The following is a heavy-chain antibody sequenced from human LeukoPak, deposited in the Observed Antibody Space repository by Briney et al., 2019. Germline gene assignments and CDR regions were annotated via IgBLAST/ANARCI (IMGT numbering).Heavy chain of an antibody. CDR3: ARQGDRWLQSGYFGMDV. Sequence: SETLSLTCSVSGGSINSSNHYWAWIRQPPGKGLEWIATVYYRGSTYYNPSLRSRVTIAVDTSKNQFSLKVDSVTAVDTAVFYCARQGDRWLQSGYFGMDVWGQGTTVTVSS. CDR2: VYYRGST. J-gene: IGHJ6*02. V-gene: IGHV4-39*01. D-gene: IGHD5-24*01. CDR1: GGSINSSNHY.